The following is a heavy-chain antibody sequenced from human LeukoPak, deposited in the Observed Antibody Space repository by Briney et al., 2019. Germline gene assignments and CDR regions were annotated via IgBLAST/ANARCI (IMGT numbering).Heavy chain of an antibody. D-gene: IGHD3-22*01. CDR2: IYYSGST. J-gene: IGHJ3*02. CDR1: GGSISSSSYY. V-gene: IGHV4-39*01. Sequence: SETLSLTCTVSGGSISSSSYYWGWIRQPPGKGLEWIGSIYYSGSTYYNPSLKSRVTISVDTSKNQFSLKLSSVTAADTAVYYCARAITMIVRDAFDIWGQGTMVTVSS. CDR3: ARAITMIVRDAFDI.